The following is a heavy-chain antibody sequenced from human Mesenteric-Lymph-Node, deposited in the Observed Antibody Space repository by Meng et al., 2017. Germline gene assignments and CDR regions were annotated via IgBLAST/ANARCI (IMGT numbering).Heavy chain of an antibody. Sequence: GPGMAKPSDTLSFTCTRSGYCINSITWVWHRPAPGNEWKGMGYTVFRSSTSYRPSLRRLVTIAVDTSKKEFTLKLRSVTAADTALYYCARVNWRQWSFDFWGRGTLVTVSS. CDR2: TVFRSST. D-gene: IGHD3-3*01. CDR1: GYCINSIT. V-gene: IGHV4-59*08. CDR3: ARVNWRQWSFDF. J-gene: IGHJ2*01.